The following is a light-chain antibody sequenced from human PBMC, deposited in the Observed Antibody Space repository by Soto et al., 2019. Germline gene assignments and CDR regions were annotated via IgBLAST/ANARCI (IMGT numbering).Light chain of an antibody. CDR1: QSVSSSY. CDR3: QQYGSSPYT. V-gene: IGKV3-20*01. Sequence: EIVLTQSPGTLSLSPGERATLSCRASQSVSSSYLAWYQQKPGQAPRLLIYGASSRATGIPDRFSGSGSGKDLTLTISRLEPEDFAVYYCQQYGSSPYTFGQGPSWRSN. J-gene: IGKJ2*01. CDR2: GAS.